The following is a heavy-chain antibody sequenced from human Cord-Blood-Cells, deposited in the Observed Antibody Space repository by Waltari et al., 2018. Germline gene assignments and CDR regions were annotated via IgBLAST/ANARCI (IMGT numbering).Heavy chain of an antibody. Sequence: QVQLQQWGAGLLKPSETLSLTCAVYGGSFSGYYWSWIRQPPGKGLEWIGEINHSGSTNYNPSLKSRVTISVDTSKTQFSLKLSSVTAADTAVYYCARGLERIPDYWGQGTLVTVSS. CDR2: INHSGST. CDR3: ARGLERIPDY. J-gene: IGHJ4*02. CDR1: GGSFSGYY. V-gene: IGHV4-34*01.